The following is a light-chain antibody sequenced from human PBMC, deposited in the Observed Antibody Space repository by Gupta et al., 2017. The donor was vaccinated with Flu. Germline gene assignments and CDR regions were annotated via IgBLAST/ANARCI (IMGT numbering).Light chain of an antibody. Sequence: QSALTQPASVSGSPGQSITISCTGTSNDVGGYNYVSWYQQYAGKAPKLIIYEVTNRPSGVSNRFSGSKSGNTASLTISGLQAEDDGDYYCSSSTASCAPVLFGGGTKLTVL. J-gene: IGLJ3*02. CDR2: EVT. CDR1: SNDVGGYNY. CDR3: SSSTASCAPVL. V-gene: IGLV2-14*01.